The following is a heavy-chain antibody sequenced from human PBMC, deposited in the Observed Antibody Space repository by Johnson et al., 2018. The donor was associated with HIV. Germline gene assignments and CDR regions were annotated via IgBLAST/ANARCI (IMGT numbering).Heavy chain of an antibody. CDR1: GFAFSTFA. CDR2: ISSNGGNT. CDR3: ARERVHDKSSLDAVDI. V-gene: IGHV3-64*01. D-gene: IGHD5/OR15-5a*01. J-gene: IGHJ3*02. Sequence: VQLVESGGSVVRPGGSLRLSCVASGFAFSTFAMNWVRQAPGKGLEWVSGISSNGGNTYYANSVRGRFIMSRDNSNNTLYLQMGRLRADDQAVYYCARERVHDKSSLDAVDIWGQGTMVTVSS.